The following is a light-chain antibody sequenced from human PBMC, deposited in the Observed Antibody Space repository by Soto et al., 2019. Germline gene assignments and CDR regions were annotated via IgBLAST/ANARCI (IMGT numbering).Light chain of an antibody. J-gene: IGKJ1*01. CDR2: LGS. CDR3: MQALQTLWT. Sequence: DLVMTQSPLSLPVTPGEPASISCRSSQSLLHGNGYNYLDWYLQKPGQSPQLLIYLGSNRASGVPDRFSGSGSGTDFTLKISRVEAEDVGVYYCMQALQTLWTFGQGTKVEIK. CDR1: QSLLHGNGYNY. V-gene: IGKV2-28*01.